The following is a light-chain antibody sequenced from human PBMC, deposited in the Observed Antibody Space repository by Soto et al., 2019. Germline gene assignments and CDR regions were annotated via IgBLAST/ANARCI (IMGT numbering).Light chain of an antibody. J-gene: IGLJ1*01. CDR2: EVS. Sequence: QSALTQPASVSGSPGQSITISCTGTSSDAGGYNYVSWYQQHPGKAPKLIIYEVSNRPTGVSNRFSGSKSGHTASLTISGLQSEDEADYFCTSYTSSSTLDVFGTGTKVTVL. V-gene: IGLV2-14*01. CDR3: TSYTSSSTLDV. CDR1: SSDAGGYNY.